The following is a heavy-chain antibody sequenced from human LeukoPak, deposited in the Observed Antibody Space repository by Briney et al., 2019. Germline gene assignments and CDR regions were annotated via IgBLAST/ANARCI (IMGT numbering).Heavy chain of an antibody. D-gene: IGHD3-10*01. Sequence: ASVKVSCKASGYTFTGYYMHWVRQAPGQGLEWMGWINPNSGGTNYAQKFQGRVTMTRDTSISTAYMELSRLRSDDTAVYYCARWFYYGSGRRQFDYWGQGTLVTVSS. CDR1: GYTFTGYY. J-gene: IGHJ4*02. CDR2: INPNSGGT. CDR3: ARWFYYGSGRRQFDY. V-gene: IGHV1-2*02.